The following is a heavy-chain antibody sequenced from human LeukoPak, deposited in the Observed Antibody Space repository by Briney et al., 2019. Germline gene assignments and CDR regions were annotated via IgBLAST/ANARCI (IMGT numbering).Heavy chain of an antibody. CDR3: AKDYSSGWYYFDY. D-gene: IGHD6-19*01. V-gene: IGHV3-23*01. J-gene: IGHJ4*02. CDR1: GFTFSSYA. CDR2: ISGSGGST. Sequence: PGGSLRLSCAASGFTFSSYAMSWVRQAPGKGLEWVSAISGSGGSTYYADSVKGRFTISRDNSKNTLYLQMNSLSAEDTAVYYCAKDYSSGWYYFDYWGQGTLVTVSS.